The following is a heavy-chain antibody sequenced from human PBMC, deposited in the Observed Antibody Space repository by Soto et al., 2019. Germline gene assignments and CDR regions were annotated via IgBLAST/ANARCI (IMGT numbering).Heavy chain of an antibody. Sequence: PSETLSLTCTVSGGSISTYYWSWIRQPPGKGLEWIGYIYYNGNINYNYNPSLKSRVTMSVDTSKNQISLKVTSVTAADTAVYYCASSGAGSGDYWGQGTLVTVSS. CDR2: IYYNGNINY. J-gene: IGHJ4*02. CDR3: ASSGAGSGDY. V-gene: IGHV4-59*01. CDR1: GGSISTYY. D-gene: IGHD3-10*01.